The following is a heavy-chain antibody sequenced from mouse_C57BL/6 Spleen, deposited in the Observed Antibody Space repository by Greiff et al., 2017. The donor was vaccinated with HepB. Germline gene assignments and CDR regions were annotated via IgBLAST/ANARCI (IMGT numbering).Heavy chain of an antibody. CDR2: IDPSDSET. V-gene: IGHV1-52*01. J-gene: IGHJ4*01. Sequence: QVQLQQPGAELVRPGSSVKLSCKASGYTFTSYWMHWVKQRPIQGLEWIGNIDPSDSETHYNQQFKDKATLTVDKSSSTAYMQLSSLTSEDSAVYYCASKGMGNFYAMDYWGQGTSVTVSS. D-gene: IGHD2-1*01. CDR3: ASKGMGNFYAMDY. CDR1: GYTFTSYW.